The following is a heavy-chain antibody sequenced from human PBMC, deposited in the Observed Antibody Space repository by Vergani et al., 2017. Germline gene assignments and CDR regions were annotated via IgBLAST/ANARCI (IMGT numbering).Heavy chain of an antibody. CDR2: ISAYNGNT. CDR1: GYTFTSYG. V-gene: IGHV1-18*01. J-gene: IGHJ6*02. D-gene: IGHD6-19*01. Sequence: QVQLVQSGADVTKPGASVKVSCKASGYTFTSYGISWVRQAPGQGLEWMGWISAYNGNTNYAQKLQGRVTMTTDTSTSTAYMELRNMRSDDTAVYYCARDPHIAVAGIAKYGMDVWGQGTTVAVSS. CDR3: ARDPHIAVAGIAKYGMDV.